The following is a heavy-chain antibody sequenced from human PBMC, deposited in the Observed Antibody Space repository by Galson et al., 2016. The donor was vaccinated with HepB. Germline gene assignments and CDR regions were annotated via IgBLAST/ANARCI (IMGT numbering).Heavy chain of an antibody. CDR1: GDSISNTYYY. CDR3: ARLGGAYTRGGMDV. V-gene: IGHV4-39*07. J-gene: IGHJ6*02. CDR2: INYSGST. D-gene: IGHD3-16*01. Sequence: ETLSLTCSVSGDSISNTYYYWGWIRQTPGKGLAWMGSINYSGSTYYNPSLKSRLTMSQDTSKNQLYMKLYSVTAADAALYYCARLGGAYTRGGMDVWGQGTTVTVSS.